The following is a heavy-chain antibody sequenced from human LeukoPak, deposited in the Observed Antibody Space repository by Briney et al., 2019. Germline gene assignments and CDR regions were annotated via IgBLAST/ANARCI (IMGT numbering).Heavy chain of an antibody. CDR3: ARGLGESDMNYHYYYMDV. D-gene: IGHD3-16*01. V-gene: IGHV4-39*07. CDR1: GGSISSSSYY. Sequence: SETLSLTCTVSGGSISSSSYYWGWIRQPPGNGLEWIGSIYYSGSTYYNPSLKSRVTISVDTSKDQFSLKLSSVTAADTAVYYCARGLGESDMNYHYYYMDVWGKGTTVTVSS. CDR2: IYYSGST. J-gene: IGHJ6*03.